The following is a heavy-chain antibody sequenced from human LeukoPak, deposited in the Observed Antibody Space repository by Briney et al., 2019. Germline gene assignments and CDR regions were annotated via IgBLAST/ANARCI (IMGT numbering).Heavy chain of an antibody. Sequence: ASVKVSCKASGYTFTSYYMHWVRQAPGQGLEWMGIINPSGGSTSYAQKFQGRVTMTRDTSTSTVYMELSSLRAEDTAVYYCATTEDILTGSNILDYWGQGTLVTVSS. CDR2: INPSGGST. D-gene: IGHD3-9*01. V-gene: IGHV1-46*01. CDR3: ATTEDILTGSNILDY. J-gene: IGHJ4*02. CDR1: GYTFTSYY.